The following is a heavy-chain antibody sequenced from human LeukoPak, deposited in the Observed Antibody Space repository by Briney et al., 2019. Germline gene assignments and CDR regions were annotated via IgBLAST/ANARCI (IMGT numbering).Heavy chain of an antibody. J-gene: IGHJ3*02. CDR2: ISGRGANT. V-gene: IGHV3-23*01. D-gene: IGHD7-27*01. CDR3: AKATAPHLGYAFDI. CDR1: GFTFTNYA. Sequence: QPGGSLRLSCAASGFTFTNYAINWVRQAPGKGLEWVSAISGRGANTYYADSVKGRLTISRDNSKNTLYLQMSTLRAEDTAVYYCAKATAPHLGYAFDIWGQGTMVIVFS.